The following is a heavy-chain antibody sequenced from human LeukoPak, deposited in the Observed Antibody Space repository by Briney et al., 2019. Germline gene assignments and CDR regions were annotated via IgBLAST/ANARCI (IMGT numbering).Heavy chain of an antibody. CDR3: ARGSGAYYNWFDP. J-gene: IGHJ5*02. CDR2: TWYDGSNK. D-gene: IGHD3-16*01. Sequence: GGSLRLSCAASGFTFSSYGMHWFRQAPGKGLEGVAVTWYDGSNKYYADSVKGRFTISRDNSKNTLYLQMNSLRAEDTAVYYCARGSGAYYNWFDPWGQGTLVTVSS. V-gene: IGHV3-33*01. CDR1: GFTFSSYG.